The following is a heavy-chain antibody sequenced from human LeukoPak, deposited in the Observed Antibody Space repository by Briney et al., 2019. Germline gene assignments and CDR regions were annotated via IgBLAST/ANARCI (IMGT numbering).Heavy chain of an antibody. V-gene: IGHV3-23*01. D-gene: IGHD2-21*01. CDR1: GFTFSTYA. Sequence: GGSLRLSCAASGFTFSTYAMSWVRQAPGKGLEWVSATSSSDAGTYHADSVRGRFTISRDNSKNTLYLQMNSLRVEDAAVYYGARAPVTSCRGAYCYPFDYWGQGTLVTVSS. CDR2: TSSSDAGT. J-gene: IGHJ4*02. CDR3: ARAPVTSCRGAYCYPFDY.